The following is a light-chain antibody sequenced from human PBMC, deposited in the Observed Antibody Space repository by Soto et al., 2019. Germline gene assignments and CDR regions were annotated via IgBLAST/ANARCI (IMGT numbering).Light chain of an antibody. Sequence: QSALTQPASVSGSPGQSITISCSDVGSYQHVSWYQQHPGKAPKLMIYEGNERPSGVSNRFSGSKSGNTASLTISGLQAEDEADYYCCSNAGDVGVFGGGTKLTVL. V-gene: IGLV2-23*01. CDR2: EGN. CDR1: DVGSYQH. CDR3: CSNAGDVGV. J-gene: IGLJ2*01.